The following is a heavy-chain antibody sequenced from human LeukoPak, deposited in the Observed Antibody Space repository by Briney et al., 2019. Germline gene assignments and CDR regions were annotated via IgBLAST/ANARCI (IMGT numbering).Heavy chain of an antibody. CDR2: IYSGGST. CDR1: GFTVSSNY. J-gene: IGHJ3*01. CDR3: ARVMSGYYVVLDV. V-gene: IGHV3-66*01. Sequence: GGSLRLSCAASGFTVSSNYMSWVRQAPGKGLEWVSVIYSGGSTYYADSVKGRFTISRDNSKNTLYLQMNSLRAEGTAVYYCARVMSGYYVVLDVWGQGTMVTVSS. D-gene: IGHD3-3*01.